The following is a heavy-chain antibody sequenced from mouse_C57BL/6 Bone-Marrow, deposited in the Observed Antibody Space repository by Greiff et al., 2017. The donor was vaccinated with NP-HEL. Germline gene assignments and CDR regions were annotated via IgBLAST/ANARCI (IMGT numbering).Heavy chain of an antibody. CDR3: AREYYGSSYAWFAY. D-gene: IGHD1-1*01. J-gene: IGHJ3*01. Sequence: EVMLVESGGGLVKPGGSLKLSCAASGFTFSSYAMSWVRQTPEKRLEWVATISDGGSYTYYPDNVQGRFPISRDPAKNHLYLQMSHLKSEDTAMYYCAREYYGSSYAWFAYWGQGTLVTVSA. CDR1: GFTFSSYA. V-gene: IGHV5-4*01. CDR2: ISDGGSYT.